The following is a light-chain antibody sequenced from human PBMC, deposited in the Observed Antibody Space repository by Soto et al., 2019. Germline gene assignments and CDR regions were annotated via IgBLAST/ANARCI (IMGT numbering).Light chain of an antibody. CDR2: AAS. CDR3: RQDYSTLAT. CDR1: ESISRH. V-gene: IGKV1-39*01. Sequence: QLSRAPSARSSWWGQRHTINCRAAESISRHLNWYQQKPGRAPDLLIYAASTLQNGVPSRFICSGSGTHSTLTFSGVQLEDFATQSCRQDYSTLATFGQGTRLEI. J-gene: IGKJ5*01.